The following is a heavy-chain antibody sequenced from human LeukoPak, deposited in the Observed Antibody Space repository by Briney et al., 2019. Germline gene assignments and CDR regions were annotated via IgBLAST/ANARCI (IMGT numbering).Heavy chain of an antibody. V-gene: IGHV3-7*01. Sequence: GGSLRLSCAASGFTFSSYWMSWVRQAPGKGLEWVANIKQDGSEKYYVDSVKGRFTISRDNAKNSLNLQMNSLRAEDTAVYYCARDGRAYGISFDPWGQGTLVTVSS. CDR3: ARDGRAYGISFDP. CDR2: IKQDGSEK. CDR1: GFTFSSYW. D-gene: IGHD3-9*01. J-gene: IGHJ5*02.